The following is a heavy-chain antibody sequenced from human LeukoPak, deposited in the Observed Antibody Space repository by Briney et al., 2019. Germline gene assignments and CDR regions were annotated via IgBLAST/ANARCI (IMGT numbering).Heavy chain of an antibody. Sequence: ASVKVSCKASGYTFTSYAISWVRQAPGQGLEWMGGIIPIFGTANYAQKFQGRVTITTDESTSTAYMELSSLRSEDTAVYYCASGKGEVVPAEWGQGTLVTVSS. V-gene: IGHV1-69*05. CDR3: ASGKGEVVPAE. CDR2: IIPIFGTA. J-gene: IGHJ4*02. D-gene: IGHD2-2*01. CDR1: GYTFTSYA.